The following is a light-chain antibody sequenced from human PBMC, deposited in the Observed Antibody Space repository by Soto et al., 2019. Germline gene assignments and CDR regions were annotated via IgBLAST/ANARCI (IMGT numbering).Light chain of an antibody. J-gene: IGLJ2*01. Sequence: QSALIQPASVSGSPGQSITISCTGSSSDFADFKFVSWYQQHPGKAPQVMIYDVSKRLSGVPDRFSGSKSGNTASLTISGLQPEDEADYYCCSYAGRQRIFGGGTKVTVL. V-gene: IGLV2-11*01. CDR3: CSYAGRQRI. CDR2: DVS. CDR1: SSDFADFKF.